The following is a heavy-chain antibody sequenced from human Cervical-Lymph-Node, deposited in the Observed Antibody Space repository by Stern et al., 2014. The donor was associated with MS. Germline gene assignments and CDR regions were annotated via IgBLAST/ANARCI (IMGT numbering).Heavy chain of an antibody. CDR1: GYTFTDYN. CDR2: ISPDGGRT. CDR3: ARVAPTVGAAY. V-gene: IGHV1-46*01. Sequence: VQLVESGAEVKEPGASVKVSCTASGYTFTDYNIQRVRQAPGPGLEWMGMISPDGGRTAYAPKFRGRVTMTRDKSTATVYMELNSLRSEDTAVYFCARVAPTVGAAYWGQGTLVTVSS. D-gene: IGHD1-26*01. J-gene: IGHJ4*02.